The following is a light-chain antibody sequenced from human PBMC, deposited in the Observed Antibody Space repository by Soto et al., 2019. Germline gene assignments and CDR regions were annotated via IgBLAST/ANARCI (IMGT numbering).Light chain of an antibody. J-gene: IGKJ1*01. CDR3: QQYGSSPPT. CDR1: QSVSSTY. CDR2: GAS. V-gene: IGKV3-20*01. Sequence: EVVLTQSPGTLSLSAGERATLSCRASQSVSSTYLAWYQEKSGQAPRLLIYGASSRATGIPDRFSGSGSGTDFTLTISRLEPEHFAVYYCQQYGSSPPTFGQGTKVDI.